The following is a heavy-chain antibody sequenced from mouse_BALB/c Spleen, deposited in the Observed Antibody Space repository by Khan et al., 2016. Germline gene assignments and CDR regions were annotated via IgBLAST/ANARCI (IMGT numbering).Heavy chain of an antibody. Sequence: VQLQESGPGLVAPSQSLYITCTVSGFSLTGFSVNWVRQPPGKALEWRGLIWGDGSTDYNSGLKSRLSLSNDDSQSQVFLKMDSLQTDDTARYFGASYYDYDGGFAYWGQGTLVTVSA. CDR1: GFSLTGFS. CDR2: IWGDGST. CDR3: ASYYDYDGGFAY. J-gene: IGHJ3*01. D-gene: IGHD2-4*01. V-gene: IGHV2-6-7*01.